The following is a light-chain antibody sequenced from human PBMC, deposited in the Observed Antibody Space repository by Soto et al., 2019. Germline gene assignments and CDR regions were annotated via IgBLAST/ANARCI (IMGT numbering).Light chain of an antibody. CDR2: EVN. Sequence: QSALTQPPSASGSPGQSVTISCTGTSSDVGGYNYVSWYQQYQGKVPKLMVYEVNNRPSGVPDRCSGSKSGNTASLTVSGLQAEDEADYYCTSYAGGNNVFGTGTKLTVL. CDR1: SSDVGGYNY. V-gene: IGLV2-8*01. J-gene: IGLJ1*01. CDR3: TSYAGGNNV.